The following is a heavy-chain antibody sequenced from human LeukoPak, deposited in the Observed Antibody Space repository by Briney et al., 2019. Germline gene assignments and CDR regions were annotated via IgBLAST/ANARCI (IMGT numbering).Heavy chain of an antibody. CDR1: GFTFSDYY. CDR3: ARSLAYYDILTGYYYYYYYGMDV. J-gene: IGHJ6*04. V-gene: IGHV3-11*06. Sequence: PGGSLRLSCAASGFTFSDYYMSWIRQAPGKGLEWVSYISSSSSYTNYADSVKGRFTISRDSAKNSLFLQMNSLRAEDTAVYYCARSLAYYDILTGYYYYYYYGMDVWGKGTTVTVSS. D-gene: IGHD3-9*01. CDR2: ISSSSSYT.